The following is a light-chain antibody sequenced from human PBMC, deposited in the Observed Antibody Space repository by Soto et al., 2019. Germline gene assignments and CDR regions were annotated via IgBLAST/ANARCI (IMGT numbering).Light chain of an antibody. CDR1: QSISSSY. V-gene: IGKV3-20*01. J-gene: IGKJ1*01. Sequence: EIVLTQSPGTLSLSPGERATLSCRASQSISSSYLAWYQQKPGQAPRLLIYGASSRATGIPDRFSGSGSGTDFTLTISRRESADFAVYYFQPYGTTPWTFGQGTNVEIK. CDR2: GAS. CDR3: QPYGTTPWT.